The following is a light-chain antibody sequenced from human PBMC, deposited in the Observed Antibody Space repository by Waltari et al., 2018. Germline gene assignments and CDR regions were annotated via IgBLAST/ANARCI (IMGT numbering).Light chain of an antibody. J-gene: IGLJ1*01. CDR2: EVS. CDR3: SSYTTSNAPGV. V-gene: IGLV2-14*01. CDR1: DSDVGAHNF. Sequence: QSALPHPAPVPGSPGQSTTLSCTRTDSDVGAHNFVSWYRQHPGKAPHLTIYEVSERPPGISDRFSGSKSDNTASLTISGLQADDEAVYYCSSYTTSNAPGVFGTGTKVTVL.